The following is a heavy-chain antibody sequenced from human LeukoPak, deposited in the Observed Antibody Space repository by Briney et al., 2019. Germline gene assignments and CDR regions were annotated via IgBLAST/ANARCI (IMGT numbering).Heavy chain of an antibody. CDR3: ARGALHLYYFDYWG. J-gene: IGHJ4*02. Sequence: GGSLRLSCAASGFTFSSYWMHWVRQAPGKGLVWVSRIKGVGSSTNYADSVKGRFTISRDNAKNTVYLQMNSLRAEDTAVYYCARGALHLYYFDYWGWGQGTLVTVSS. V-gene: IGHV3-74*01. CDR2: IKGVGSST. CDR1: GFTFSSYW. D-gene: IGHD2/OR15-2a*01.